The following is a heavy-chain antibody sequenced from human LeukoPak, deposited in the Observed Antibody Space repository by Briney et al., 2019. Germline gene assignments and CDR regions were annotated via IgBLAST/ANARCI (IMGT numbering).Heavy chain of an antibody. CDR1: GFMFNNHD. CDR2: LQSDGNKE. V-gene: IGHV3-30*02. J-gene: IGHJ4*02. Sequence: GGSLRLSCAASGFMFNNHDVHWVRQAPGKGLEWVAFLQSDGNKEFYADSVKGRFTVSRDNSKNTLYLQMNSLRAEDTAVYYCARGIGTTGTLYFDYWGQGTLVTVSS. CDR3: ARGIGTTGTLYFDY. D-gene: IGHD1-1*01.